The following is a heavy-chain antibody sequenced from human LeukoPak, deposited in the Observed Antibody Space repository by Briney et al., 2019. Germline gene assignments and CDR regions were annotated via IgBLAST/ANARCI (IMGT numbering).Heavy chain of an antibody. CDR2: MNPNSGNT. CDR3: ATRMLRIVGATMKANPGMDV. D-gene: IGHD1-26*01. V-gene: IGHV1-8*03. Sequence: GASVKVSCKASGYTVTSYDINWVRQATGQGLEWMGWMNPNSGNTGYAQKFQGRVTITRNTSISTAYMELSSLRSEDTAVYYCATRMLRIVGATMKANPGMDVWGQGTTVTVSS. J-gene: IGHJ6*02. CDR1: GYTVTSYD.